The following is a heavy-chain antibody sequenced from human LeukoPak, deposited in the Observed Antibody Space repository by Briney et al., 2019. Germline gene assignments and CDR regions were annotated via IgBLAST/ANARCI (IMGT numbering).Heavy chain of an antibody. Sequence: PGGSLRLSCAASEFTFSSYGMHWVRQAPGKGLEWVADIWYDGSYKYCADSVKGRFTISRDNSKNTLSLQMNSLRAEDTAVYYCARDPFTYGSVSYVGHWGRGTLVTVSS. CDR2: IWYDGSYK. D-gene: IGHD3-10*01. J-gene: IGHJ4*02. V-gene: IGHV3-33*01. CDR3: ARDPFTYGSVSYVGH. CDR1: EFTFSSYG.